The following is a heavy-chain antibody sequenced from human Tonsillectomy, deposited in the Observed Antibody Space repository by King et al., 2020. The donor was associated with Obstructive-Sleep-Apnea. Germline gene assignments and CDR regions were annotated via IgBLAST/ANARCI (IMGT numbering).Heavy chain of an antibody. CDR1: GFTFSSYG. Sequence: VQLVESGGGVVQPGRSLRLSCEASGFTFSSYGMHWVRQAPGKGLEWVSFIRYDGNNKYYAGSVKGRFTLSRDNPKNTLYLQMDDCRTEDTAVYYCAKDAAITGTLDYGGQGLLVTVS. V-gene: IGHV3-30*02. CDR3: AKDAAITGTLDY. CDR2: IRYDGNNK. D-gene: IGHD1-7*01. J-gene: IGHJ4*02.